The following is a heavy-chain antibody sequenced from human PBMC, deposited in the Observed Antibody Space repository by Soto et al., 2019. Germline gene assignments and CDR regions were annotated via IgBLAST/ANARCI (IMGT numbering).Heavy chain of an antibody. D-gene: IGHD3-10*02. J-gene: IGHJ4*02. V-gene: IGHV3-23*01. Sequence: GGSLRLSCAASGFTFSSYAMSWVRQAPGKGLEWVSAISGSGGSTYYADSVKGRFTMSRDNSKNTLDLQMNSLRAEDTAVYYCAKDLFVRGATDYWGQGTLVTVSS. CDR3: AKDLFVRGATDY. CDR1: GFTFSSYA. CDR2: ISGSGGST.